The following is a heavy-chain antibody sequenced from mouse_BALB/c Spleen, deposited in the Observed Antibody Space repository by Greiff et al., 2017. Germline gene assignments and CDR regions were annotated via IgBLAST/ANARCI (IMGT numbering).Heavy chain of an antibody. CDR2: INPSNGGT. J-gene: IGHJ4*01. D-gene: IGHD4-1*01. CDR1: GYTFTSYY. Sequence: QVQLKQSGAELVKPGASVKLSCKASGYTFTSYYMYWVKQRPGQGLEWIGEINPSNGGTNFNEKFKSKATLTVDKSSSTAYMQLSSLTSEDSAVYYCTRSDWDGPAMDYWGQGTSVTVSS. CDR3: TRSDWDGPAMDY. V-gene: IGHV1S81*02.